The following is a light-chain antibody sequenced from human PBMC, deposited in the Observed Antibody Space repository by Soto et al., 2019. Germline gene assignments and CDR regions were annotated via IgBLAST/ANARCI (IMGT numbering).Light chain of an antibody. J-gene: IGKJ5*01. CDR3: QQYNNWPPIT. Sequence: EIVMTQSPATLSVSPGERATLSCRASQSVSSNLAWYQMRPGQPPRLLIYGASTRATDIPARFSGSGSGTDFTLTISSLQSEDFAVYYCQQYNNWPPITFGQGTRLEIK. CDR1: QSVSSN. CDR2: GAS. V-gene: IGKV3-15*01.